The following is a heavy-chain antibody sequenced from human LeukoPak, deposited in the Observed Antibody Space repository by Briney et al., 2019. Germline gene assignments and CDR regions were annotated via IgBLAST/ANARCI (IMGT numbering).Heavy chain of an antibody. D-gene: IGHD7-27*01. CDR3: VRDKDWGFDF. CDR1: GFTFSDSS. V-gene: IGHV3-48*01. J-gene: IGHJ4*02. CDR2: IRSSSTI. Sequence: PGGSLRLSCAASGFTFSDSSMNWVRQAPGKGLEWVSYIRSSSTIDYADSVKGRFTISRDNAKNSLYLQMNSLRAEDTAVYYCVRDKDWGFDFWGQGTLVTVSS.